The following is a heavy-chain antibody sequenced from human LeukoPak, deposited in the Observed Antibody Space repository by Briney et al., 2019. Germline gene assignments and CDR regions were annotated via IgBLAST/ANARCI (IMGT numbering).Heavy chain of an antibody. Sequence: GGSLRLSCAASGFTFSSYSMNWVRQAPGKGLEWVSSISSNSSYIYYADSVKGRFTISRDNAKNSLYLQMNSLRAEDTAVYYCARSEFYGSGSYRGGDYWGQGTRVTVSS. CDR2: ISSNSSYI. J-gene: IGHJ4*02. CDR3: ARSEFYGSGSYRGGDY. V-gene: IGHV3-21*01. CDR1: GFTFSSYS. D-gene: IGHD3-10*01.